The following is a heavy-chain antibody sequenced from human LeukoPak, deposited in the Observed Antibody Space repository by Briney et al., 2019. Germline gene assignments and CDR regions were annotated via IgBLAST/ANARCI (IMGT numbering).Heavy chain of an antibody. D-gene: IGHD3-10*01. CDR1: GFTFSSYS. Sequence: GGSLRLSCAASGFTFSSYSMNWVRQAPGKGLEWVSYISSSSSTIYYADSVKGRFTISRDNAKNSLYLQMNSLRAEDTAVYYCAPLPYPPYYYMDVWGKGTTVTVSS. V-gene: IGHV3-48*01. CDR2: ISSSSSTI. CDR3: APLPYPPYYYMDV. J-gene: IGHJ6*03.